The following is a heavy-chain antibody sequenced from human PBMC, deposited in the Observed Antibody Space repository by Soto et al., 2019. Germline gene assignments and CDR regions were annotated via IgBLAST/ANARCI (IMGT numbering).Heavy chain of an antibody. CDR3: ARSGAYCTSITCLFDSF. J-gene: IGHJ4*02. V-gene: IGHV1-18*01. D-gene: IGHD2-8*01. CDR1: GYTFTGYG. Sequence: GASVKVSCKASGYTFTGYGYAWARQAPGQGLEWMGWISAYNGDTNYAQKFQDRVTLTTDTSTTTAYMELRNLGSDDTAVYYCARSGAYCTSITCLFDSFWGLGTLVTGSS. CDR2: ISAYNGDT.